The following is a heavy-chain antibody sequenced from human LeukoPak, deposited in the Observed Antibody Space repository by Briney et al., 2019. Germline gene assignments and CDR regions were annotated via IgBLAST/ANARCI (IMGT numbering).Heavy chain of an antibody. CDR2: ISSNGGST. J-gene: IGHJ3*02. CDR1: GFTFSSYA. CDR3: ARGLYDSSGDDAFDI. V-gene: IGHV3-64*01. D-gene: IGHD3-22*01. Sequence: QSGGSLRLSCAASGFTFSSYAMHWVRQAPGKGLEYVSAISSNGGSTYYANSVKGRFTISRDNSKNTLYLQMGSLRAEDMAVYYCARGLYDSSGDDAFDIWGQGTMVTVSS.